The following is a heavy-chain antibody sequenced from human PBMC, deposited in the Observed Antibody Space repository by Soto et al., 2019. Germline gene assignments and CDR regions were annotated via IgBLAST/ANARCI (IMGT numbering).Heavy chain of an antibody. Sequence: EVQLVESGGGLVQPGGSLRLSCAASGSAFSDHHMDWVRQASGKGLEWVGRARNKVNSYTMAYAASVKGRFTISRDDSKNSLYLQMNSLRTEDTAVYFCARLMGTSFDLWGQGTLVTVSS. CDR1: GSAFSDHH. CDR3: ARLMGTSFDL. CDR2: ARNKVNSYTM. J-gene: IGHJ4*02. V-gene: IGHV3-72*01. D-gene: IGHD2-8*01.